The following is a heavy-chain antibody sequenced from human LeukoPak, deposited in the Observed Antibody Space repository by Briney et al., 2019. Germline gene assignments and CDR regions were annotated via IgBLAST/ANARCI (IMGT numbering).Heavy chain of an antibody. V-gene: IGHV4-59*08. CDR1: GGSNY. CDR3: ARPIGVAAAGEFDY. D-gene: IGHD6-13*01. Sequence: SETLSLTCTVSGGSNYWSWIRQPPGKGLEWIGYIHYSGSPNYNPSLKSRVTISVDTSKNQFSLKLSSVTAADTAVYYCARPIGVAAAGEFDYWGQGTLVTVSS. CDR2: IHYSGSP. J-gene: IGHJ4*02.